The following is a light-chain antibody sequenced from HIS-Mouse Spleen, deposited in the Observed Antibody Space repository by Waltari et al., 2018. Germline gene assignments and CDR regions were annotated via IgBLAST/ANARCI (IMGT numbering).Light chain of an antibody. Sequence: SYVLTQPPSVSVAPGKTARITCGGNNIGSKSVHWYQQKPGQAPVLVVDEDSDRPSGIPERFAGSNAGNTATLDISRVEAGDEADYYCQVWDSSSDHPVFGGGTKLTVL. CDR3: QVWDSSSDHPV. V-gene: IGLV3-21*03. CDR2: EDS. J-gene: IGLJ3*02. CDR1: NIGSKS.